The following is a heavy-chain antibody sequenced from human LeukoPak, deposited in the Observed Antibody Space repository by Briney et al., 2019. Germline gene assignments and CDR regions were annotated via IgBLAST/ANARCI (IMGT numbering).Heavy chain of an antibody. V-gene: IGHV4-4*09. CDR2: IYTSGST. CDR3: ARCAVERYYYYMDV. J-gene: IGHJ6*03. CDR1: GGSISSYY. Sequence: SETLSLTCTVSGGSISSYYWSWIRQPPGKGLEWIGYIYTSGSTNYNPSLKSRVTISVDTSKNQFSLKLSSVTAADTAVYYCARCAVERYYYYMDVWGKGSTVTVYS. D-gene: IGHD5-24*01.